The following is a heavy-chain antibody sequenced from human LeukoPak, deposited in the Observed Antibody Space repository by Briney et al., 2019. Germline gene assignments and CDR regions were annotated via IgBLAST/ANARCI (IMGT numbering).Heavy chain of an antibody. Sequence: GGSLRLSCAASGFTFSSYGMSWVRQAPGKGLEWVSAISGSGGSTYYADSVKGRFTISRDNSKNTLYLQMNSLKTEDTAVYYCTTNYYYDSSGYYSRFDYWGQGTLVTVSS. CDR3: TTNYYYDSSGYYSRFDY. V-gene: IGHV3-23*01. D-gene: IGHD3-22*01. CDR1: GFTFSSYG. CDR2: ISGSGGST. J-gene: IGHJ4*02.